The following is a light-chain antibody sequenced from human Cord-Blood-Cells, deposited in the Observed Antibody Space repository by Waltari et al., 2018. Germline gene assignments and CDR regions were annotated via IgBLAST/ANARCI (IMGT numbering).Light chain of an antibody. Sequence: DVGGYNYVSWYQQHPGKAPKLMIYDVSNRPSGVSNRFSGSKSGNTASLTISGLQAEDEADYYCSSYTSSSNVVFGGGTKLTVL. CDR3: SSYTSSSNVV. J-gene: IGLJ2*01. CDR1: DVGGYNY. V-gene: IGLV2-14*04. CDR2: DVS.